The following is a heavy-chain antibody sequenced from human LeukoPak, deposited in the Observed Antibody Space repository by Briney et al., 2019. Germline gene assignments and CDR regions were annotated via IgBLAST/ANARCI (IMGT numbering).Heavy chain of an antibody. D-gene: IGHD3-16*02. CDR3: ARFNLGNGYVWGSYRPDDY. CDR2: MNPNSGNT. V-gene: IGHV1-8*01. J-gene: IGHJ4*02. CDR1: GYTFTSYD. Sequence: ASVKVSCKASGYTFTSYDINWVRQATGQGLEWMGWMNPNSGNTGYAQKFQGRVTMTRNTSISTAYMEMSSLRSEDTAVYYCARFNLGNGYVWGSYRPDDYWGQGTLVTVSS.